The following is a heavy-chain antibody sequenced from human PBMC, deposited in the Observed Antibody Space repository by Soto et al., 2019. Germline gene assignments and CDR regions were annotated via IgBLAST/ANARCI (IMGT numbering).Heavy chain of an antibody. Sequence: QVQVVQSGAEVKEPGASVKVSCKASGYSSSNYYTHWVRQVPGQGLEWMGIVNPYGASSNYAQSFQGRVTLTRDTSTNTDYMDLSRLTSDATAVYYCASVTTIWSNWGQGTLVTVSS. CDR1: GYSSSNYY. J-gene: IGHJ4*02. D-gene: IGHD2-21*02. CDR3: ASVTTIWSN. CDR2: VNPYGASS. V-gene: IGHV1-46*01.